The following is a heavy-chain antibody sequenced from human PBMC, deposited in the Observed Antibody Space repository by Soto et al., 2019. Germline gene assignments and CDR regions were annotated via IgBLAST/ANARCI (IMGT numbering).Heavy chain of an antibody. V-gene: IGHV4-34*01. D-gene: IGHD5-18*01. CDR2: INHSGST. CDR3: ARGTPTNAVDTAMVYYYGMDV. J-gene: IGHJ6*02. CDR1: GGSFSGYY. Sequence: SETLSLTCAVYGGSFSGYYWSWIRQPPGEGLEWIGEINHSGSTNYNPSLKSRVTISVDTSKNQFSLKLSSVTAADTAVYYCARGTPTNAVDTAMVYYYGMDVWGQGTTVTVS.